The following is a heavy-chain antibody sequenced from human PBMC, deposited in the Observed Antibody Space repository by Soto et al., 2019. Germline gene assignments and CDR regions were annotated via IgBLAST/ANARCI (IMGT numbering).Heavy chain of an antibody. V-gene: IGHV2-5*02. CDR2: IYWDDDK. J-gene: IGHJ4*02. Sequence: QITLNESGPTQVKPRQTLTLTCTFSGFSLTTSGVGVGWIRQSPGKAPEWLALIYWDDDKRYSPSLKSRLTMTKDTSKNQVVLTMAELDPADTATYYCAHRVLRTVFGLVTTTAIYFDFWGQGTPVAVSS. D-gene: IGHD3-3*01. CDR3: AHRVLRTVFGLVTTTAIYFDF. CDR1: GFSLTTSGVG.